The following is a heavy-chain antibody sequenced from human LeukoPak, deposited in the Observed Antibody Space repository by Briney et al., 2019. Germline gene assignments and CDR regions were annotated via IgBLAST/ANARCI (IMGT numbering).Heavy chain of an antibody. CDR1: GFMFSVYG. CDR3: AGSWNIHFDY. CDR2: IRYDGSDI. V-gene: IGHV3-30*02. Sequence: PGGSLRLSCAASGFMFSVYGMHWVRQAPGKGLEGVAVIRYDGSDIYYADSVKGRFTISRDNAKNTLFLEMNSLRVEDTAVYFCAGSWNIHFDYWGQGTLVTVSS. D-gene: IGHD1/OR15-1a*01. J-gene: IGHJ4*02.